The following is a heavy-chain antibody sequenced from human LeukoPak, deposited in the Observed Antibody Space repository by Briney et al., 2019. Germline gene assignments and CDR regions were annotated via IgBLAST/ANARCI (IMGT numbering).Heavy chain of an antibody. J-gene: IGHJ6*03. V-gene: IGHV4-39*01. CDR3: ARCMVRGNFYYMDV. D-gene: IGHD3-10*01. Sequence: PSETLSLTCTVSGGSISSSSYYWGWIRQPPGKGLEWIGSIYYSGSTYYNPSLKSRVTISVGTSKNQFSLKLSSVTAADTAVYYCARCMVRGNFYYMDVWGKGTTVTVSS. CDR1: GGSISSSSYY. CDR2: IYYSGST.